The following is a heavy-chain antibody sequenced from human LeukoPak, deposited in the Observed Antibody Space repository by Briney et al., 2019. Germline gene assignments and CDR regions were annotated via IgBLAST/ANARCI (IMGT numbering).Heavy chain of an antibody. CDR1: GYTFTRYD. D-gene: IGHD4-17*01. Sequence: ASVTVSYKASGYTFTRYDINWVRQATGQGLEWMGWINPNSGNRGYAQKFQGRVTITRDTSINTAYMELSSLRSDDTAVYYCARANGDLDYWGQGTLVTVSS. V-gene: IGHV1-8*03. CDR3: ARANGDLDY. J-gene: IGHJ4*02. CDR2: INPNSGNR.